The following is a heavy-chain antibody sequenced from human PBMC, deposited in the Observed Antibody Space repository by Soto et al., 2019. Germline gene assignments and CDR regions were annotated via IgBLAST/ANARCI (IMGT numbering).Heavy chain of an antibody. J-gene: IGHJ4*02. CDR3: ARDGFGFWSGYPIPSDY. V-gene: IGHV3-48*03. CDR1: GFTFSSYE. Sequence: GGSLRLSCAASGFTFSSYEMNWVRQAPGKGLEWVSYISSSGSTIYYADSVKGRFTTSRDNAKNSLYLQMNSLRAEDTAVYYCARDGFGFWSGYPIPSDYSGQGTRVTVSS. CDR2: ISSSGSTI. D-gene: IGHD3-3*01.